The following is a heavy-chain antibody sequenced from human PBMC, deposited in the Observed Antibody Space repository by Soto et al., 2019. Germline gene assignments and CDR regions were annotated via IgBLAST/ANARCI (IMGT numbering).Heavy chain of an antibody. Sequence: QITLKESGPTLLKPTETLTLTCTFSGFSFTTGGVGVGWIRQPPGKALEWLALIYWNEDKLYSPSLKTRLTLTNDTSKNQVVLTMANMDPVDTGTYFCARVDTAIIHDAFDIWGQGTLVTVSS. CDR3: ARVDTAIIHDAFDI. D-gene: IGHD5-18*01. V-gene: IGHV2-5*01. J-gene: IGHJ3*02. CDR1: GFSFTTGGVG. CDR2: IYWNEDK.